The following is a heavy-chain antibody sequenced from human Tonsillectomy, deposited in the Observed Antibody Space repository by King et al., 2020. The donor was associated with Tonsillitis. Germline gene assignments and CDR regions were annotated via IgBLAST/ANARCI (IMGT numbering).Heavy chain of an antibody. CDR2: IYPGDSDT. J-gene: IGHJ6*02. CDR1: GYSFTSYW. D-gene: IGHD1-26*01. V-gene: IGHV5-51*01. CDR3: ARRVVLPSATGGFYHYGMDV. Sequence: VQLVESGAEVKKPGESLKISCKGSGYSFTSYWIAWVRQMPGKGLEWMGIIYPGDSDTRYSPSFQGQVTISADKSISTAYLQWSSLKASDTAMYYCARRVVLPSATGGFYHYGMDVWGQGTTVTVSS.